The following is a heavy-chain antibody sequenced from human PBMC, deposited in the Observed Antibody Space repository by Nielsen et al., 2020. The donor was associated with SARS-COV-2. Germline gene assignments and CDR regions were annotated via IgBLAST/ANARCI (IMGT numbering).Heavy chain of an antibody. J-gene: IGHJ4*02. D-gene: IGHD1-14*01. CDR3: ARDTIRTPLDY. Sequence: ASVKVSCKASGYTFTSYAMNWVRQAPGQGLEWMGWISAYNGNTNYAQKLQGRVTMTTDTSTSTAYMELRSLRSDDTAVYYCARDTIRTPLDYWGQGTLVTVSS. CDR1: GYTFTSYA. CDR2: ISAYNGNT. V-gene: IGHV1-18*01.